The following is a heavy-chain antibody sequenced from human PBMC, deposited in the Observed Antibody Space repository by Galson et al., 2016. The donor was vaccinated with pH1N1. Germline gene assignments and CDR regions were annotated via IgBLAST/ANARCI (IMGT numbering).Heavy chain of an antibody. Sequence: QSGAEVKKPGESLKISCKGSGYSFSNSWIVWVRQMPGKGLEWMGIIYLGDSDTTNSPSFQGQVTISADKSISTAYLQWSSLKASDTAIYYCATPRGSSSLAFDYWCQGTLVTVSA. CDR2: IYLGDSDT. CDR3: ATPRGSSSLAFDY. CDR1: GYSFSNSW. J-gene: IGHJ4*02. D-gene: IGHD1-26*01. V-gene: IGHV5-51*01.